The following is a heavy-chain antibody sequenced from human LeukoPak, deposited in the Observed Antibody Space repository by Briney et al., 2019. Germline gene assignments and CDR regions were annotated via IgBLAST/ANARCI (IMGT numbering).Heavy chain of an antibody. J-gene: IGHJ3*01. Sequence: SETLSLTCTVSGGSISSYYWSWIRQPPGKGLECIGYIYYSGSTNYNPSLKSRVTISVDTSKNQFSLKLSSVTAADTAVYYCASGILTGYYSVDVWGQGTMVTVSS. CDR1: GGSISSYY. V-gene: IGHV4-59*01. CDR2: IYYSGST. D-gene: IGHD3-9*01. CDR3: ASGILTGYYSVDV.